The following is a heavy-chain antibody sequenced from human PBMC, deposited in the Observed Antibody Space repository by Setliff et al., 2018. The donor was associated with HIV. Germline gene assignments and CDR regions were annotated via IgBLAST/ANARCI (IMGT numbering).Heavy chain of an antibody. D-gene: IGHD6-19*01. CDR1: GGSISSHY. CDR3: AREGRHYSSAWTFDY. Sequence: PSETLSLTCTVSGGSISSHYWSWIRQPPGKGLEWIGYIYHSGSTNYNPSLKSRVTISVDTSKNQFFLKLSSVTAADTAVYYCAREGRHYSSAWTFDYWGQGTLVTVS. CDR2: IYHSGST. J-gene: IGHJ4*02. V-gene: IGHV4-59*11.